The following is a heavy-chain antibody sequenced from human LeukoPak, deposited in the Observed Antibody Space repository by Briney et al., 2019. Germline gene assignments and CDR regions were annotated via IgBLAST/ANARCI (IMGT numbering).Heavy chain of an antibody. D-gene: IGHD2-15*01. CDR1: GGSISSHY. CDR2: IYYSGST. J-gene: IGHJ6*02. V-gene: IGHV4-59*06. Sequence: SETLSLTCTVSGGSISSHYWSWIRQHPGKGLEWIGYIYYSGSTYYNPSLKSRVTISVDTSKNQFSLKLSSVTAADTAVYYCARGVRSSAYYGMDVWGQGTTVTVSS. CDR3: ARGVRSSAYYGMDV.